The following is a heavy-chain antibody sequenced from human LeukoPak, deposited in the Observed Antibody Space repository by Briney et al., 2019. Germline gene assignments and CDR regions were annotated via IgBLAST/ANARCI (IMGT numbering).Heavy chain of an antibody. V-gene: IGHV3-53*01. CDR3: ARHPTTAFDY. CDR1: GXTVSTNY. D-gene: IGHD5-12*01. CDR2: IYSAGTT. Sequence: PGGSLRLSCAASGXTVSTNYMSWVRQPPGKGLEWVSFIYSAGTTYYADSVKGRFTISRDNSKNTLYLQMNSLRAEDTAVYYCARHPTTAFDYWGQGTLVTVSS. J-gene: IGHJ4*02.